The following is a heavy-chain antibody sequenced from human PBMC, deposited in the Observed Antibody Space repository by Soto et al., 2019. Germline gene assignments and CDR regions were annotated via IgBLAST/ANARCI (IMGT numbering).Heavy chain of an antibody. V-gene: IGHV1-2*04. Sequence: QVQLVQSGAEVKKPGASVKVSCKASGYTFTGYYMHWVRQAPGQGLEWMGWINPNSGGTNYAQKFQGWVTRXXDXSXXTAYMELSRLRSDDTAVYYCARDVGSSGFLDAFDIWGQGTMVTVSS. CDR1: GYTFTGYY. CDR2: INPNSGGT. D-gene: IGHD3-22*01. J-gene: IGHJ3*02. CDR3: ARDVGSSGFLDAFDI.